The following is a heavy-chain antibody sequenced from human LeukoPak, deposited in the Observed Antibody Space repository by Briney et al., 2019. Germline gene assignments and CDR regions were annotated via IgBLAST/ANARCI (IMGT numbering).Heavy chain of an antibody. V-gene: IGHV1-18*01. J-gene: IGHJ2*01. CDR3: ARHVDPSGWFRYWYFDL. CDR1: GYTFTSYG. D-gene: IGHD6-19*01. Sequence: EASVKVSCKASGYTFTSYGISWVRQAPGQGLEWMGWISAYNGNTNYAQKLQGRVTMTTDTSTSTAYMELRSLRSDDTAVYYCARHVDPSGWFRYWYFDLWGRGTPVTVSS. CDR2: ISAYNGNT.